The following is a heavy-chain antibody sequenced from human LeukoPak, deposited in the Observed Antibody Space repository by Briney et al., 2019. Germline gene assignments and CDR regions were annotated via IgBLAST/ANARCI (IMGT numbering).Heavy chain of an antibody. V-gene: IGHV3-21*01. CDR3: ARDDSGYDPAYYFDY. Sequence: GGSLRLSCAASGFTFSSYSMNWVRQAPGKGLEWVSSISSSSSYIYYADSVKGRFTISRDNAKNSLYLQMNSLRVEDTAVYYCARDDSGYDPAYYFDYWGQGTLVTVSS. CDR1: GFTFSSYS. CDR2: ISSSSSYI. J-gene: IGHJ4*02. D-gene: IGHD5-12*01.